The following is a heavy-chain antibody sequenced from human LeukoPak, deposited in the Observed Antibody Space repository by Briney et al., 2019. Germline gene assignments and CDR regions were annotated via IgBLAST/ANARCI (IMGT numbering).Heavy chain of an antibody. V-gene: IGHV4-39*07. CDR2: INHSGST. J-gene: IGHJ4*02. D-gene: IGHD3-3*01. CDR1: GGSISSSSYY. Sequence: SETLSLTCTVSGGSISSSSYYWSWIRQPPGKGLEWIGEINHSGSTNYNPSLKSRVTISVDTSKNQFSLKLSSVTAADTAVYYCANYDFWSGYRYWGQGTLVTVSS. CDR3: ANYDFWSGYRY.